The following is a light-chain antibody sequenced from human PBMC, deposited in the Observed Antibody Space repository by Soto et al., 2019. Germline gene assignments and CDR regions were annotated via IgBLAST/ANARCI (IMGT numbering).Light chain of an antibody. J-gene: IGKJ1*01. CDR1: QNIRTW. CDR2: QAS. Sequence: DIQMTQSPSTLSASVGDRVTMTCRASQNIRTWLALYQQKPGKAPRLLMYQASSLKSGVPSRFSGSGSETEFTLTITSLQPDDTATYFCQQYSTYLWTFGQGTKVDVK. V-gene: IGKV1-5*03. CDR3: QQYSTYLWT.